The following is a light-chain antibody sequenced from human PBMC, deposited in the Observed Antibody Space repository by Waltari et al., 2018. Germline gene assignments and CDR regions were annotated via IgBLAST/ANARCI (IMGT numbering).Light chain of an antibody. Sequence: DIQMTQSPSSLSASVGDRVTITCRPSQGISTYLNWYQQKPGKAPKLLIHAASTLQSGAPSSFSGSGSWTEFTLTISSLQPEDFATYYWQQSYSIPWTFGQGTEVEI. CDR2: AAS. V-gene: IGKV1-39*01. J-gene: IGKJ1*01. CDR1: QGISTY. CDR3: QQSYSIPWT.